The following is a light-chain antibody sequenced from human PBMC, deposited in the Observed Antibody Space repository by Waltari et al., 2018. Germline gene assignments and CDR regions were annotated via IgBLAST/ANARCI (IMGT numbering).Light chain of an antibody. CDR2: DVS. CDR3: CSYAGSYTYV. Sequence: QSVLTQPRSVSASLGQSVTIPSTGTRSHTGVYNHVSWYQQHPGKAPKLMIYDVSKRPSGVPDRFSGSKSGNTASLTISGLQAEDEADYYCCSYAGSYTYVFGTGTKVTVL. J-gene: IGLJ1*01. CDR1: RSHTGVYNH. V-gene: IGLV2-11*01.